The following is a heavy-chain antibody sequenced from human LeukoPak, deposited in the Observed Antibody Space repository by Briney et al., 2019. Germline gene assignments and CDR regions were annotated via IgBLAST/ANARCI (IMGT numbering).Heavy chain of an antibody. Sequence: GGSLRFSGAAPGFIFSNYAMIWFRKAPGKGLEWVSGINWNGGSTGYADSVKGRFTISRDNSKNTLFLLMNSLRPEDTAVYYCAQGSSSGWYYFGYWGQGTLVTVSS. J-gene: IGHJ4*02. CDR2: INWNGGST. CDR1: GFIFSNYA. V-gene: IGHV3-20*04. D-gene: IGHD6-19*01. CDR3: AQGSSSGWYYFGY.